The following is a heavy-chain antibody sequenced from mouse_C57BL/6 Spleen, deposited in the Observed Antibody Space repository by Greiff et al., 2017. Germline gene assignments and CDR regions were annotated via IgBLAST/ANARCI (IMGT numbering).Heavy chain of an antibody. D-gene: IGHD1-1*01. CDR3: ARNGITTDAMDY. J-gene: IGHJ4*01. CDR1: GFTFSSYG. Sequence: VQLKESGGDLVKPGGSLKLSCAASGFTFSSYGMSWVRQTPDKRLEWVATISSGGSYTYYPDSVKGRFTISRDNAKNTLYLQMSSLKSEDTAMYYCARNGITTDAMDYWGQGTSVTVSS. V-gene: IGHV5-6*01. CDR2: ISSGGSYT.